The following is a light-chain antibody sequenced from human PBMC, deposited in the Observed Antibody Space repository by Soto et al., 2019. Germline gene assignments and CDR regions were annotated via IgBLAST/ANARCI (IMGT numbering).Light chain of an antibody. CDR3: QQYDTYFRYT. Sequence: DIQMTQSPSSLSASVGDRVTITCRASQSISNYFNWYQQKPGTAPKLLIYDGYTLESGVPSRFSGSGSGTEFTLTIGSLQPDDFANYYCQQYDTYFRYTFGQGTKLDIK. CDR2: DGY. V-gene: IGKV1-39*01. CDR1: QSISNY. J-gene: IGKJ2*01.